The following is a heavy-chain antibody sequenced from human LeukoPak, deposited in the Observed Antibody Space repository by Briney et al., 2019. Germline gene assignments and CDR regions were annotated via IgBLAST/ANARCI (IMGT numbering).Heavy chain of an antibody. J-gene: IGHJ1*01. CDR1: GFTFSTYA. Sequence: GGSLRLSCAASGFTFSTYAIHWVRQAPGKGLEWVAVIWFDGSEQYYADSVKGRFIISRDNSKSTSDLQMNSLRAEDTAVYYCAREGDSRWGELSPWGQGTLVTVSA. D-gene: IGHD3-16*02. CDR3: AREGDSRWGELSP. CDR2: IWFDGSEQ. V-gene: IGHV3-33*01.